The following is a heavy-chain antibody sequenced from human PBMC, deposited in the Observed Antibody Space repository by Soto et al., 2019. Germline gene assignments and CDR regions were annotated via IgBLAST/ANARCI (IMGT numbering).Heavy chain of an antibody. V-gene: IGHV3-53*01. D-gene: IGHD1-20*01. J-gene: IGHJ4*02. CDR1: GFTVSSSS. CDR3: ARGFNWLDY. CDR2: IYSGGNT. Sequence: EVQLVESGGGLIQPGGSLRLSCAADGFTVSSSSMTWVRQAPGKGLEWVSVIYSGGNTYYADSVKGRFTFTRDNPKNTRYLQMSSLKAEDTAMYYCARGFNWLDYWGQGTLVTVSS.